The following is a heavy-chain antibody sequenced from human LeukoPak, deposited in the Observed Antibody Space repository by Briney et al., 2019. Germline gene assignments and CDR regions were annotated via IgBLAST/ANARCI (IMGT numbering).Heavy chain of an antibody. J-gene: IGHJ5*02. V-gene: IGHV3-30*14. CDR3: ARCQAGDWFDP. CDR1: GFTFSSYA. Sequence: GRSLRLSCAVSGFTFSSYAMHWVRQAPGKGLEWVAVISYDGNNKYYADSVKGRFTISRDNSKNTLYLQMNSLRAEDTAVCYCARCQAGDWFDPWGQGTLVTVSS. D-gene: IGHD6-13*01. CDR2: ISYDGNNK.